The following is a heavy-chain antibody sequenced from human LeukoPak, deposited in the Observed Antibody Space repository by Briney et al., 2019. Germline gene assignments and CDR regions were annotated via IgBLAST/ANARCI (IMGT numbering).Heavy chain of an antibody. D-gene: IGHD6-13*01. J-gene: IGHJ2*01. V-gene: IGHV4-59*08. Sequence: SETLSLTCTVSGGSISSYYWSWIRQPPGKGLEWIGYIYYSGSTNYNPSLKSRVTVSVDTSKNQFSLKLSSVTAADTAVYYCARQPQLFLNWYFDLWGRGTLVTVSS. CDR2: IYYSGST. CDR3: ARQPQLFLNWYFDL. CDR1: GGSISSYY.